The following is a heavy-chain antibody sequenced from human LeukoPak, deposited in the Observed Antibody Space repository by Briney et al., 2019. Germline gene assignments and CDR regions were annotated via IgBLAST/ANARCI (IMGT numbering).Heavy chain of an antibody. V-gene: IGHV1-69*04. J-gene: IGHJ6*02. CDR3: ARDEKLLRFLDSHGGMDV. D-gene: IGHD3-3*01. CDR2: IIPILGIA. Sequence: SVKVSCKASGGTFSSYAISWVRQAPGQGLEWMGRIIPILGIANYAQKFQGRVTITADKSTSTAYMELSSLRSEDTAVYYCARDEKLLRFLDSHGGMDVWGQGTTVTVSS. CDR1: GGTFSSYA.